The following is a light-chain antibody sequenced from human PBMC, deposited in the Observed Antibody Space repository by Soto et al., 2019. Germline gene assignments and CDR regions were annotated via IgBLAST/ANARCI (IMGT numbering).Light chain of an antibody. CDR3: AAWDDSLTGYV. CDR2: SNN. CDR1: SSNIGSNY. V-gene: IGLV1-47*02. Sequence: QPVLTQPPSAPGTPGQRVTISCFGSSSNIGSNYVYWYQQLPGTAPKLLIYSNNQRPSGVPDRFSGSKSGTSASLAISGLRSEDEADYYCAAWDDSLTGYVFGTGTKLTVL. J-gene: IGLJ1*01.